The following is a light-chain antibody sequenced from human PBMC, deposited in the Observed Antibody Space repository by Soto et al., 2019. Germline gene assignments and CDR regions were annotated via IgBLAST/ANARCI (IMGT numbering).Light chain of an antibody. J-gene: IGKJ5*01. Sequence: EIVLTQSPATLSLSPGERATLSCRASQSVSSYLAWYQQKPGQAPRLLIYDASNRATGIPARFSGSGSGTDFTLTTSSIEPEDFAVYYCQQRSNWPPITFGQGTRLE. CDR2: DAS. CDR1: QSVSSY. V-gene: IGKV3-11*01. CDR3: QQRSNWPPIT.